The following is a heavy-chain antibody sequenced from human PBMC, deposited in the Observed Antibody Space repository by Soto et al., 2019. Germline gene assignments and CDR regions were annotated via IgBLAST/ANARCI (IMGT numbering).Heavy chain of an antibody. Sequence: LQLVESGGASVQRGGSLRISCAASGFSISNNYMAWVRQGPGKGLEWVSVLYSGGNKYYADSVKGRFTISRDNLENTLFLQMNSLRAEDTGLYYCARGRDFTGFFRQASFDVWGHGTMVTVSS. D-gene: IGHD3-9*01. J-gene: IGHJ3*01. CDR2: LYSGGNK. V-gene: IGHV3-66*01. CDR3: ARGRDFTGFFRQASFDV. CDR1: GFSISNNY.